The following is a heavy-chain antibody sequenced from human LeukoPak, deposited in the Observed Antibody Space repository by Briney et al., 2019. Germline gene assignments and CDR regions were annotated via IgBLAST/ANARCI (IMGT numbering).Heavy chain of an antibody. Sequence: GGSLRLSCAASGFTFSSYGMHWVRQAPGKGLEWVAVIWYDGTKKYYTDSVKGRFTVSRDNSKNTLDVQMNSLRAEDTAVYYCAKGGGSKLKDAFDIWGQGTVATVSA. J-gene: IGHJ3*02. D-gene: IGHD5-12*01. CDR3: AKGGGSKLKDAFDI. CDR1: GFTFSSYG. V-gene: IGHV3-30*02. CDR2: IWYDGTKK.